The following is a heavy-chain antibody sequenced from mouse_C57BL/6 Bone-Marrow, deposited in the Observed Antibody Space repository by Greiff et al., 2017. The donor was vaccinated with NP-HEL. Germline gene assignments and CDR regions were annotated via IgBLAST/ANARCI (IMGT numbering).Heavy chain of an antibody. CDR1: GYTFTSYG. D-gene: IGHD1-1*01. J-gene: IGHJ3*01. V-gene: IGHV1-81*01. CDR2: IYPRSGNT. CDR3: ARGYGSSPLWFAY. Sequence: VQLQQSGAELARPGASVKLSCKASGYTFTSYGISWVKQRTGQGLEWIGEIYPRSGNTYYNEKFKGKATLTADKSSSTAYMELRSLTYEDSAVYFCARGYGSSPLWFAYWGQGTLVTVSA.